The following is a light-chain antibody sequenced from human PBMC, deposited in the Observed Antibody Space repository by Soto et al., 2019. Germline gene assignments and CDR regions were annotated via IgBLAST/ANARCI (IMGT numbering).Light chain of an antibody. CDR2: DVS. CDR1: SSYVGGYNY. V-gene: IGLV2-14*01. Sequence: QSVLTQPASVSGSPGQSVTISCTGTSSYVGGYNYVSWYQQHPGKAPKLMIYDVSNRPSGVSNRFSGSKSGNTASLTISGLQAEDEADYYCSSYTSITTYVVFGGGTKLTVL. J-gene: IGLJ2*01. CDR3: SSYTSITTYVV.